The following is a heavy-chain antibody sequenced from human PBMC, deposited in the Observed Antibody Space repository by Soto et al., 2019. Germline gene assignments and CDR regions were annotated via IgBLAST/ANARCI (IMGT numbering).Heavy chain of an antibody. CDR3: ARDPSHSGYDH. CDR1: GYTFTSYY. D-gene: IGHD5-12*01. CDR2: INPNSGGT. Sequence: GASVKVSCKASGYTFTSYYMHWVRQAPGQGLEWMGWINPNSGGTNYAQKFQGWVTMTRDTSISTAYMELSRLRSDDTAVYYCARDPSHSGYDHWGQGTLVTVSS. V-gene: IGHV1-2*04. J-gene: IGHJ5*02.